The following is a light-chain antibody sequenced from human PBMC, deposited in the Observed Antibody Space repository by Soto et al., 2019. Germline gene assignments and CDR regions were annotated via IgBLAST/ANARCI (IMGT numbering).Light chain of an antibody. CDR1: QSVGSN. CDR3: QQYYNWPRLT. V-gene: IGKV3-15*01. J-gene: IGKJ4*01. CDR2: GAS. Sequence: EIIMTQSPATLSVSPGERATLSCRASQSVGSNLAWYQQKPGQTPSLLIYGASTRATGIPARFSGSGSGTEFTLTISSLQSEDFAIYXCQQYYNWPRLTFGEGTKV.